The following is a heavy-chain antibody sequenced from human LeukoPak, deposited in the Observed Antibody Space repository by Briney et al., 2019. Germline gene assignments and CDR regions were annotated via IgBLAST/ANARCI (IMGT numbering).Heavy chain of an antibody. J-gene: IGHJ4*02. V-gene: IGHV3-48*03. CDR1: GFTFSSYE. CDR2: ISSSGSNI. Sequence: GGSLRLSCAASGFTFSSYEMDWVRQAPGKGLEWVSYISSSGSNIYYADSVKGRFTISRDNAKNSLYLQMNSLRAEDTAVYYCARDRDFLGSGWSNSFDYWGQGTLVTVSS. CDR3: ARDRDFLGSGWSNSFDY. D-gene: IGHD6-19*01.